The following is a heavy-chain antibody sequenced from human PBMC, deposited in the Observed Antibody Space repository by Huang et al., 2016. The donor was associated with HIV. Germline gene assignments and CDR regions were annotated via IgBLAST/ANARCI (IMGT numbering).Heavy chain of an antibody. CDR3: ARVESGYYDAFDI. CDR1: GGSISTGNYD. D-gene: IGHD3-3*01. J-gene: IGHJ3*02. V-gene: IGHV4-61*09. CDR2: FSTGGSA. Sequence: GLVKPSETLSLTCTVSGGSISTGNYDWSWIRQPAGKGLEWVGHFSTGGSANYNPSLKSRVTISLDTSKTQFSLKLSSVTAADSAVYYCARVESGYYDAFDIWGPGTTVTVSS.